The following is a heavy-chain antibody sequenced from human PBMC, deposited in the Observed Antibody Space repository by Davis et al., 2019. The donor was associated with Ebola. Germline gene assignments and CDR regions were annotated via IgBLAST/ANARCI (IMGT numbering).Heavy chain of an antibody. J-gene: IGHJ6*02. Sequence: GESLKISCAASGFTFSSYDMHWVRQATGKGLEWVSAIGTAGDTYYPGSVKGRLTISRDNAKNSLYLQMNSLRAEDTAVYYCARDILGDRGMDVWGQGTTVTVSS. CDR1: GFTFSSYD. V-gene: IGHV3-13*01. CDR3: ARDILGDRGMDV. D-gene: IGHD1-26*01. CDR2: IGTAGDT.